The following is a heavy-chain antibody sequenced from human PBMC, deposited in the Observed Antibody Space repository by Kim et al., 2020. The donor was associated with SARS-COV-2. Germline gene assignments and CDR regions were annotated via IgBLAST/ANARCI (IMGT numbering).Heavy chain of an antibody. D-gene: IGHD1-7*01. J-gene: IGHJ4*02. CDR1: GFTFSNYW. Sequence: GGSLRLSCAASGFTFSNYWMSWVRQTPGKGLEWLANIKQDGSEKYYVDSVKGRFTISRDNAKNSLCLQMNSLRAEDTAVYYCARNTYNWNYVGYWGQGTL. CDR3: ARNTYNWNYVGY. CDR2: IKQDGSEK. V-gene: IGHV3-7*01.